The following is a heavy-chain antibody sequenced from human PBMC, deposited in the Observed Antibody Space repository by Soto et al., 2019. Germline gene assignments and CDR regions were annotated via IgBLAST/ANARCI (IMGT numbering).Heavy chain of an antibody. CDR2: MNPNSGNT. CDR1: GYTFTSYD. CDR3: ARWPDGYYYDGVDV. V-gene: IGHV1-8*01. Sequence: QVQLVQSGAEVKKPGASVKVSCKASGYTFTSYDINWVRQATGQGLEWMGWMNPNSGNTGYAQKFQGRVTMTRNTTKSTAYMALSSLRSEDTDVYYCARWPDGYYYDGVDVWGQGTTVTVSS. J-gene: IGHJ6*02.